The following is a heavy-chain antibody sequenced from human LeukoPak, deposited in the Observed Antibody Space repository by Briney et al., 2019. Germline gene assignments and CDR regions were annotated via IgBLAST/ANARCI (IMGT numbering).Heavy chain of an antibody. CDR2: IYTSGST. CDR3: ARVPSSTSSYYMDV. CDR1: GGSISSGSYY. V-gene: IGHV4-61*02. D-gene: IGHD2-2*01. J-gene: IGHJ6*03. Sequence: SQTLSLTCTVSGGSISSGSYYWSWIRQPPGKGLEWIGRIYTSGSTNYNPSLKSRVTISVDTSKNQFSLKLSSVTAADTAVYYCARVPSSTSSYYMDVWGKGTTVTISS.